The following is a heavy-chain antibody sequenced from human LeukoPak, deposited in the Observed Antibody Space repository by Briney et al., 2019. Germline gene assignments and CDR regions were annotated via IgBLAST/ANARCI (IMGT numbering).Heavy chain of an antibody. J-gene: IGHJ3*02. CDR3: ARGPPYCSGGSCYYGAFDI. Sequence: PSETLSLTCAVYGGSFSGDYWSWIRQPPGKGLEWIGEINHSGSTNYNPSLKSRVTISVDTSKNQFSLKLSSVTAADTAVYYCARGPPYCSGGSCYYGAFDIWGQGTMVTVSS. V-gene: IGHV4-34*01. D-gene: IGHD2-15*01. CDR1: GGSFSGDY. CDR2: INHSGST.